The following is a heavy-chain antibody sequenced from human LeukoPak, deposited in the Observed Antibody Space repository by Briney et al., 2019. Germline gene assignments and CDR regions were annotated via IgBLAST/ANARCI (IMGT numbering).Heavy chain of an antibody. D-gene: IGHD6-6*01. CDR1: GYTFTSYD. V-gene: IGHV1-8*01. J-gene: IGHJ4*02. Sequence: ASVKVSCKASGYTFTSYDINWVRQATGQGLEWMGWVSPSSGDTGYAQTFRGRVTMTRDTSISTAYMELSSLKDDDTAVYYCARAALSSSHLVWGQGTLVTVSS. CDR2: VSPSSGDT. CDR3: ARAALSSSHLV.